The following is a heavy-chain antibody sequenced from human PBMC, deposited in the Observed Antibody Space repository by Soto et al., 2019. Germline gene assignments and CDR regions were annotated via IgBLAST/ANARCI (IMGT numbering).Heavy chain of an antibody. CDR1: GFTFSSYG. V-gene: IGHV3-33*01. D-gene: IGHD1-1*01. CDR3: AREQIGTPGAYMDV. CDR2: IWNDGSDQ. J-gene: IGHJ6*03. Sequence: GGSLRLSCAASGFTFSSYGIHWVRQAPGKGLEWVAVIWNDGSDQYYADSVKGRFTSSRDNSKNTVYLQMNSLGAEDTAVYYCAREQIGTPGAYMDVWGKGTTVTVSS.